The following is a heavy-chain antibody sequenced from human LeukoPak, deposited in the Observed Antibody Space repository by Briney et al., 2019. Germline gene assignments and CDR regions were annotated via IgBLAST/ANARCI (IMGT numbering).Heavy chain of an antibody. D-gene: IGHD2-15*01. J-gene: IGHJ6*03. CDR2: ISAYNGNS. CDR1: GYTFTSYS. CDR3: ARLGTPLYYYYMDV. V-gene: IGHV1-18*01. Sequence: ASVKVSCKASGYTFTSYSINWVRQAPGQGLEWMGWISAYNGNSHYTQKFQGRVTMTTDTSTSTAYMELRSLRSDDTAVYYCARLGTPLYYYYMDVWGKGTTVTVSS.